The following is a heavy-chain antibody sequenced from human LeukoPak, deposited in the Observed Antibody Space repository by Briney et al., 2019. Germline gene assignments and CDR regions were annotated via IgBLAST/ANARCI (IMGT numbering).Heavy chain of an antibody. D-gene: IGHD6-13*01. CDR1: GFTFSSYA. CDR2: ISSSSSYI. V-gene: IGHV3-21*01. J-gene: IGHJ4*02. CDR3: ARGTSSSFDY. Sequence: PGRSLRLSCAASGFTFSSYAMHWVRQAPGKGLEWVSSISSSSSYIYYADSVKGRFTISRDNAKNSLYLQMNSLRAEDTAVYYCARGTSSSFDYWGQGTLVTVSS.